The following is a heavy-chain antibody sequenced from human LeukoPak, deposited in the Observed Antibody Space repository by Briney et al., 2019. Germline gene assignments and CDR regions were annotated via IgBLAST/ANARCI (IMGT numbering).Heavy chain of an antibody. V-gene: IGHV4-31*03. D-gene: IGHD3-3*01. CDR3: AKVFQEVRWNSDFWRRRDRTEFDY. J-gene: IGHJ4*02. CDR1: GGSISSGGYY. Sequence: SQTLSLTCTVSGGSISSGGYYRSWIRQHPGKGLEWIGYIYYSGSTYYNPSLKSRVTISVDTSKNQFSLKLSSVTAADTAVYYCAKVFQEVRWNSDFWRRRDRTEFDYWGQGTLVTVSS. CDR2: IYYSGST.